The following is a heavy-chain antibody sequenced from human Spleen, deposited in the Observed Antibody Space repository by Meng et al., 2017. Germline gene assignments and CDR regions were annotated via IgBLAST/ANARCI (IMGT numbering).Heavy chain of an antibody. CDR3: ARGTPGRSYSDY. CDR1: DYTFASYG. J-gene: IGHJ4*02. CDR2: FVSNADT. Sequence: QVQLVQSGGEVKKPGASVWVSCKASDYTFASYGISWFRQAPGQGLEWMGWFVSNADTYPAQKFQGRVTMTRDTHTSTDFMELRSLRFDDTAVYYCARGTPGRSYSDYWGQGTLVTVSS. V-gene: IGHV1-18*01. D-gene: IGHD3-10*01.